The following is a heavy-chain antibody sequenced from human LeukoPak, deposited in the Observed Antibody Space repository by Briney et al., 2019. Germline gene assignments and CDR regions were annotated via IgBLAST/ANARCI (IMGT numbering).Heavy chain of an antibody. CDR1: GGSISSGGYY. D-gene: IGHD3-9*01. CDR2: IYYGGST. Sequence: SETQSLTCTVSGGSISSGGYYWSWIRQHPGKGLEWIGYIYYGGSTSSNPSLKSRVTISVDTSKNQLSLKLSSVTAADTAVYYCARHHYDILTGYSNWFDPWGQGTLVTVSS. J-gene: IGHJ5*02. V-gene: IGHV4-61*08. CDR3: ARHHYDILTGYSNWFDP.